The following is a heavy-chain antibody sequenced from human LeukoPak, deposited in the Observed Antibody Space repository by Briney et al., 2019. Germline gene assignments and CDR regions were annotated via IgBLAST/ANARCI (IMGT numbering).Heavy chain of an antibody. CDR1: GFTFSSYA. CDR3: AKAPRFGDHAAEYFYYYMDV. J-gene: IGHJ6*03. CDR2: IPRNGGST. Sequence: GGSLRLSCAASGFTFSSYAMSWVRQAPGKGLEWVSSIPRNGGSTYYADSVKGRFTISRDNSKNTLYVQMNSLRVDDTAVYYCAKAPRFGDHAAEYFYYYMDVWGKGTTVTVSS. V-gene: IGHV3-23*01. D-gene: IGHD3-16*01.